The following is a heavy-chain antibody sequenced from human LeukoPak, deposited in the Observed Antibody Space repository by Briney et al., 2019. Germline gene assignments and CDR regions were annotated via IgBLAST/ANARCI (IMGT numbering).Heavy chain of an antibody. Sequence: PSETLSLTCTVSGGSISGSYWSWIRQPAGKGLEWIGRIYSSGNTNYNPSLKSRVTMSVDTSKNQVSLKLNSVTAADTAVYYCARGFCSGGSCYLFDSWGQGTLVTVSS. CDR3: ARGFCSGGSCYLFDS. J-gene: IGHJ4*02. V-gene: IGHV4-4*07. CDR2: IYSSGNT. D-gene: IGHD2-15*01. CDR1: GGSISGSY.